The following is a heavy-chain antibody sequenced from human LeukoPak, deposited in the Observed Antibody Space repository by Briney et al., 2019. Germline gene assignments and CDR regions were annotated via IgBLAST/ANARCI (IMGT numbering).Heavy chain of an antibody. CDR1: GGSISSSSYY. V-gene: IGHV4-39*07. CDR3: ARVRFVEGWFDP. D-gene: IGHD3-3*01. Sequence: PSETLSLTCTVSGGSISSSSYYWGWIRQPPGKGLEWIGSIYYSGSTYYNPSLKSRVTISVDTSKNQFSLKLSSVTAADTAVHYCARVRFVEGWFDPWGQGTLVTVSS. J-gene: IGHJ5*02. CDR2: IYYSGST.